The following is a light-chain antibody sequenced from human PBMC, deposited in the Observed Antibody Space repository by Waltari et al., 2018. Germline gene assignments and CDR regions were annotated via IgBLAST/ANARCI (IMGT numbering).Light chain of an antibody. J-gene: IGKJ1*01. CDR2: GAS. Sequence: EIVLTQSPGTPPLSPGESATLSCRASQSVSNNYLAWYRQKPGQAPRLLIYGASSRATGIPDRFSGSGSGTDFTLTISRLEPEDFAVYYCQQHGSSLWTFGQGTKVEVK. CDR1: QSVSNNY. V-gene: IGKV3-20*01. CDR3: QQHGSSLWT.